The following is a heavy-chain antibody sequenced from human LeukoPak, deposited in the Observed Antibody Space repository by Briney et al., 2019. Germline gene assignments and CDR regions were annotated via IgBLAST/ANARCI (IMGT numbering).Heavy chain of an antibody. D-gene: IGHD3-22*01. CDR1: GYSISSGYY. CDR3: ARVPYDSSGYYGYYFDY. J-gene: IGHJ4*02. V-gene: IGHV4-38-2*02. Sequence: PSETLSLTCTVSGYSISSGYYWGWIRQPPGKGLEWIGSIYHSGNTYYNPSLKSRVTISVDTSKNQFSLKLSSVTAADTAVYYCARVPYDSSGYYGYYFDYWGQGTLVTVSS. CDR2: IYHSGNT.